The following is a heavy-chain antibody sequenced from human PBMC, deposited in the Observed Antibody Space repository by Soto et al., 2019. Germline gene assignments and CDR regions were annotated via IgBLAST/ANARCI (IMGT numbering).Heavy chain of an antibody. CDR2: INSDTGYT. D-gene: IGHD1-26*01. V-gene: IGHV1-3*04. J-gene: IGHJ5*02. Sequence: GASVKVSCKASGFTFSHHSIHWVRQAPGQRLEWMGWINSDTGYTKYSQKFQARLTITWDSSAKTAYMELSSLQSEDTAVYYCVRGKEAGGGVDPWGQGTLVTVAS. CDR3: VRGKEAGGGVDP. CDR1: GFTFSHHS.